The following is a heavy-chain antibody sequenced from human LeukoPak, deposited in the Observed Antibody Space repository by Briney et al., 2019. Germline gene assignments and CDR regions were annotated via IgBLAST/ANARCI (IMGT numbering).Heavy chain of an antibody. CDR1: GGSISSSSYY. V-gene: IGHV4-39*07. J-gene: IGHJ4*02. CDR2: IYYSGST. Sequence: RPSETLSLTCTVSGGSISSSSYYWGWIRQPPGKGLEWIGSIYYSGSTYYNPSLKSRVTISVDTSKNQFSLKLSSVTAADTAVYYCAREDYYFDYWGQGTLVTVSS. CDR3: AREDYYFDY.